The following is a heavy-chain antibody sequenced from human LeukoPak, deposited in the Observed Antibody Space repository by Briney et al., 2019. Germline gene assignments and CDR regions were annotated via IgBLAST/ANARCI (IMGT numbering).Heavy chain of an antibody. D-gene: IGHD6-19*01. Sequence: PSETLSLTCTVSGGSISSYYWSWIRQPPGKGLEWIGYIYYSGSTNYNPSLKSRVTISVDTSKNQFSLKLSSVTAADTAVYYCARITRSGWYADIFDYWGQGTLVTVSS. J-gene: IGHJ4*02. CDR1: GGSISSYY. CDR3: ARITRSGWYADIFDY. V-gene: IGHV4-59*01. CDR2: IYYSGST.